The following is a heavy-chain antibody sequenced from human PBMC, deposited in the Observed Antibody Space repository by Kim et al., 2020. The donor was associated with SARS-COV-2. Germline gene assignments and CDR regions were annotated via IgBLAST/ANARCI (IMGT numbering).Heavy chain of an antibody. D-gene: IGHD3-3*01. Sequence: GGSLRLSCAASGFNFSSYDMHWVRQAPGKGLEWVSYICRSGSTKYYADSVKGRFTISRDNGKNSLYLQMNSLRDEDTAVYHCTKWNGVSSDIFGPFADWGQG. CDR2: ICRSGSTK. CDR1: GFNFSSYD. V-gene: IGHV3-48*03. J-gene: IGHJ4*02. CDR3: TKWNGVSSDIFGPFAD.